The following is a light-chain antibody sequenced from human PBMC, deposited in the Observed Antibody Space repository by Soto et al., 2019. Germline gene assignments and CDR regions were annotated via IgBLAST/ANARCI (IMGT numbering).Light chain of an antibody. CDR2: LNSDGSH. Sequence: QPVLTQSPSASASLGASVKLTCTLSSGHSSYAIAWHQQLPEKGPRYLMKLNSDGSHTKGDGIPDRFSGSSSGAERYLTISSLQSEDEADYYCQTWGTGIRVFGGGTKVTVL. V-gene: IGLV4-69*01. CDR3: QTWGTGIRV. CDR1: SGHSSYA. J-gene: IGLJ2*01.